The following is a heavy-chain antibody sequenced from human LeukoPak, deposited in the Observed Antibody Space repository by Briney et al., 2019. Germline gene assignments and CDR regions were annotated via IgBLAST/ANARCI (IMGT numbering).Heavy chain of an antibody. CDR2: VSGGGFST. J-gene: IGHJ4*02. CDR3: AKFRVVTTSRGVGLDY. D-gene: IGHD3-22*01. CDR1: GFTFSTYA. V-gene: IGHV3-23*01. Sequence: GGSLRLSCAASGFTFSTYAMSWVRQAPGKGLEWVSAVSGGGFSTFYADSVKGRFSISRDNSKHTLYLQMNSLRAADTAVYYCAKFRVVTTSRGVGLDYWGQGTLVTVSS.